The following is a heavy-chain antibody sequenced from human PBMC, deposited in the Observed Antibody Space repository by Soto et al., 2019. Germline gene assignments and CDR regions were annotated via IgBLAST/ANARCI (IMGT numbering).Heavy chain of an antibody. J-gene: IGHJ6*03. V-gene: IGHV3-7*01. CDR1: GFTFSSYW. CDR3: ARDVGSYDILNGYPYYMDV. D-gene: IGHD3-9*01. Sequence: GGSLRLSCAASGFTFSSYWMSWVRQAPGKGLEWVANIKQDGSEKYYVDSVKGRFTISRDNAKNSLYLQMNSLRAEDTAVYYCARDVGSYDILNGYPYYMDVWGKGTTVTFS. CDR2: IKQDGSEK.